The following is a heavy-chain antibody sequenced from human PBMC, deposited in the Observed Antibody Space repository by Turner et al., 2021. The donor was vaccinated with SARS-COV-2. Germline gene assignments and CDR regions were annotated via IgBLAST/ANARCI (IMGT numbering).Heavy chain of an antibody. D-gene: IGHD3-22*01. CDR2: INWNSGTI. J-gene: IGHJ3*02. Sequence: EVQLLESGGGLVQPGGSLRLSCAASGFPFSSYDMSWLRQAPGKGLEWVSGINWNSGTIGYADSVKGRFTISRDNAKNSLYLQMNSLRAEDTALYYCAKDKSAEDYYDSSGYYGGGAFDIWGQGTMVTVSS. V-gene: IGHV3-9*01. CDR1: GFPFSSYD. CDR3: AKDKSAEDYYDSSGYYGGGAFDI.